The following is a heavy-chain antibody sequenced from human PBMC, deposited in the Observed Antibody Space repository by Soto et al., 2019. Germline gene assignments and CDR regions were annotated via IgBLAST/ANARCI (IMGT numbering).Heavy chain of an antibody. V-gene: IGHV1-18*04. Sequence: ASVKVSCKASGYTFTNYGLNWVRQAPGQGLEWMGWISTYNGDTNYAQTFQGRVTMTTDTSTSTVHMEVRSLRSDDTAVYYCAREGVAPYYYYGMDVWGQGTPVTVSS. CDR1: GYTFTNYG. D-gene: IGHD5-12*01. CDR3: AREGVAPYYYYGMDV. J-gene: IGHJ6*02. CDR2: ISTYNGDT.